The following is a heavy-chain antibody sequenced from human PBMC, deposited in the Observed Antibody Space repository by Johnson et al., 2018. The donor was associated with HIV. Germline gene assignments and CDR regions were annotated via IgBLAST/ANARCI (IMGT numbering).Heavy chain of an antibody. V-gene: IGHV3-30*02. Sequence: QVQLVESGGGVVQPGGSLRLSCEASGITFSSYGMNWVRQAPGKGLEWVAVIWYDGSNKYYVDSVKGRFTISRDNSKNTLYLQMNSLRAEDTAMYYCAKDQYGSSYDIWGQGTMVTVSS. D-gene: IGHD2-15*01. J-gene: IGHJ3*02. CDR1: GITFSSYG. CDR2: IWYDGSNK. CDR3: AKDQYGSSYDI.